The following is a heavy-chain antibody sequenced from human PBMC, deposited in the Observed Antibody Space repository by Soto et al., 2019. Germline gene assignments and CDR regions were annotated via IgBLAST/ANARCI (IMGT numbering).Heavy chain of an antibody. V-gene: IGHV3-33*01. CDR2: IWYDGSNK. D-gene: IGHD3-10*01. CDR3: ARGAEATHTRVPFDY. Sequence: GGSLRLSCAASGFTFSSYGMHWVRQAPGKGLEWVAVIWYDGSNKYYADSVKGRFTISRDNSKNTLYLQMNSLRAEDTAVYYCARGAEATHTRVPFDYWGQGTRVTVSS. J-gene: IGHJ4*02. CDR1: GFTFSSYG.